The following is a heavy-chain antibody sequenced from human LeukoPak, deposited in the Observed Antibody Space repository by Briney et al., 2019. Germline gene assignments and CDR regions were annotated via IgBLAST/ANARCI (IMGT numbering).Heavy chain of an antibody. V-gene: IGHV3-48*01. D-gene: IGHD3-10*01. Sequence: GGSLRLSCVASGFTFSTYSMNWVRQAPGKGLEWVSYISSGSSPIYYADSLRGRFAISRDNAKNSLFLQMNSLRAEDTAVYYCAREPSGVLGLDCWGQGTLVTVSS. CDR3: AREPSGVLGLDC. J-gene: IGHJ4*02. CDR2: ISSGSSPI. CDR1: GFTFSTYS.